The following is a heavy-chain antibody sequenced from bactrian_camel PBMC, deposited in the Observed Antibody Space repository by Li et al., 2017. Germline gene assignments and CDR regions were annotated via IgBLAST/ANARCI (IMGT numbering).Heavy chain of an antibody. J-gene: IGHJ4*01. D-gene: IGHD6*01. Sequence: HVQLVESGGGTVQAGGSPRLSCAASGCTFSNHIMGWFRQAPGKQPLERELIASISSDGTTTYTDSVKGRVTISQDYAKNTMNLQMNNLKTEDTAVYYCAPAGRSYVDIKCRARLGQGTQVTVS. V-gene: IGHV3S53*01. CDR1: GCTFSNHI. CDR2: ISSDGTT.